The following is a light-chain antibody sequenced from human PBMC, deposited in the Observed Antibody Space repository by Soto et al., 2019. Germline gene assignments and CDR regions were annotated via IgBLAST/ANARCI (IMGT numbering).Light chain of an antibody. V-gene: IGLV2-14*03. CDR2: DVS. CDR3: RSYTSSSIHD. CDR1: SSDVGGYNY. Sequence: QSVLTQPASVSGSPGQSITISCSGTSSDVGGYNYVFWYQHHPGKAPKLMIYDVSNRPSGVSNRFSGSKSGNTASLTIPGLQAEDEADYYWRSYTSSSIHDFGPGTKLP. J-gene: IGLJ1*01.